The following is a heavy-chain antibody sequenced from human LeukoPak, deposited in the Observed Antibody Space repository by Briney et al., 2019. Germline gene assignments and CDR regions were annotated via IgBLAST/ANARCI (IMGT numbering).Heavy chain of an antibody. J-gene: IGHJ4*02. V-gene: IGHV4-39*01. Sequence: SETLSLTCTVSGGSISSSSYYWGWIRQPPGKGLEWIGSIYYSGSTYYNPSLKSRVTISVDTSKNQFSLKLSSVTAADTAVYYCARRGAVGGSYDSSGYYSYWGQGTLVTVSS. D-gene: IGHD3-22*01. CDR3: ARRGAVGGSYDSSGYYSY. CDR1: GGSISSSSYY. CDR2: IYYSGST.